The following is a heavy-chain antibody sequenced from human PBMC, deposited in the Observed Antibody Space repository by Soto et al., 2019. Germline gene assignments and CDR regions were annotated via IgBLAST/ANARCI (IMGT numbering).Heavy chain of an antibody. Sequence: GGSLRLSCAASVFTVSSNYMSWVRQAPGKGLEWVSVIYSGGSTYYADSVKGRFTISRDNSKNTLYLQMNSLRAEDTAVYYCARDHIFGAAFDIWGQGTMVTVSS. CDR3: ARDHIFGAAFDI. J-gene: IGHJ3*02. CDR1: VFTVSSNY. D-gene: IGHD3-10*02. V-gene: IGHV3-53*01. CDR2: IYSGGST.